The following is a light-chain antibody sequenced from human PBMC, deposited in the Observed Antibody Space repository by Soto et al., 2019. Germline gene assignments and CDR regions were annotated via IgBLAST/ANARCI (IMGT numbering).Light chain of an antibody. CDR2: GAS. J-gene: IGKJ4*01. CDR3: KQCGTSPLT. V-gene: IGKV3-20*01. CDR1: QSVTSSY. Sequence: EIVLTQSPGTLSLSPGERATLSCRASQSVTSSYLAWYQQKPGQAPRLLIYGASSRATGIPDRFSGSGSGTDFTLTISRLEPEDCAVYYCKQCGTSPLTFGGGTKVEIK.